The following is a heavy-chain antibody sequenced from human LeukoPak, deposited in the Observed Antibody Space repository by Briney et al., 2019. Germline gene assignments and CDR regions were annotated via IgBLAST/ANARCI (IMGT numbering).Heavy chain of an antibody. CDR3: ARDDYGLH. J-gene: IGHJ4*02. V-gene: IGHV3-11*05. Sequence: NPGGSLRLSCAASGFTFSDYYMTWIRQAPGKGLEWVSYISSGSTYVIYADSVKGRFTISRDNAKNSLYLQMNSVRAEDTAVYYCARDDYGLHLGQGTLATVSS. CDR1: GFTFSDYY. D-gene: IGHD4-17*01. CDR2: ISSGSTYV.